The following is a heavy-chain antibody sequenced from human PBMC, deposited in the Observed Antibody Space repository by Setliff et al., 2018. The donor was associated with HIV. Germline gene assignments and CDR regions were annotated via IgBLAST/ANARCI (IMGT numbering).Heavy chain of an antibody. V-gene: IGHV1-2*02. CDR3: ATARRDYYDRGRRSHYYIDV. J-gene: IGHJ6*03. CDR1: GYTFSSYA. CDR2: INPHSGGT. Sequence: GASVKVSCKASGYTFSSYAITWVRQAPGQGLEWMGWINPHSGGTNYAQNFHGRVTMTRDTSISTAYMELSRLRSDDTAVYYCATARRDYYDRGRRSHYYIDVWGKGTTVTVSS. D-gene: IGHD3-22*01.